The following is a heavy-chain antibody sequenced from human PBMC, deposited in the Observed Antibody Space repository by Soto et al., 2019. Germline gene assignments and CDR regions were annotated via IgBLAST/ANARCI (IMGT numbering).Heavy chain of an antibody. D-gene: IGHD6-13*01. CDR1: GGSISSSSYY. V-gene: IGHV4-39*01. CDR2: IYYSGST. Sequence: PSETLSLTCTVSGGSISSSSYYWGWIRRPPGKGLEWIGSIYYSGSTYYNPSLKSRVTISVDTSKNQFSLKLSSVTAADTAVYYCACPGFRSSSVRYYYGMDVWGQGTTVTVSS. CDR3: ACPGFRSSSVRYYYGMDV. J-gene: IGHJ6*02.